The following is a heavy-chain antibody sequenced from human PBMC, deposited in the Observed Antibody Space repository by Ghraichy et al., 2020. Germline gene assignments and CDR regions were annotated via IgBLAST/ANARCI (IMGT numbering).Heavy chain of an antibody. Sequence: GGSLRLSCAASGFTFSSYWMHWVRQAPGKGLVWVSRINSDGSSTSYADSVKGRFTISRDNAKNTLYLQMNSLRAEDTAVYYCASGYSYGNHDYWGQGTLVTVSS. CDR3: ASGYSYGNHDY. J-gene: IGHJ4*02. V-gene: IGHV3-74*01. CDR2: INSDGSST. CDR1: GFTFSSYW. D-gene: IGHD5-18*01.